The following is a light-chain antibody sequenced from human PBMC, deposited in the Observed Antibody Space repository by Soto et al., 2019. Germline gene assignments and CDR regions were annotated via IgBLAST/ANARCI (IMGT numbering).Light chain of an antibody. V-gene: IGLV2-8*01. CDR1: SSDVGGYNY. CDR2: EVS. J-gene: IGLJ1*01. CDR3: SSYAGSNIGV. Sequence: QSVLTQPPSASGSPGQSVTISCTGTSSDVGGYNYASWYQPHPGKAPKLMIYEVSKRPSGVPDRFSGSKSGNTASLTVSGLQAEDEADYYCSSYAGSNIGVFGTGTKVTVL.